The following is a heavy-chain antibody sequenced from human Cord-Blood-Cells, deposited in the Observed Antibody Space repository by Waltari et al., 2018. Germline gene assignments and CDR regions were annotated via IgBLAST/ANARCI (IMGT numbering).Heavy chain of an antibody. D-gene: IGHD2-21*02. CDR1: GGTFSSYA. V-gene: IGHV1-69*09. Sequence: QVQLVQSGAEVKKPGSSVKVSCKASGGTFSSYANSWVRQAPGQGLEWMGRIIPILGIANYAQKFQGRVTITADKSTSTAYMELSSLRSEDTAVYYCAREVTGDAFDIWGQGTMVTVSS. CDR2: IIPILGIA. CDR3: AREVTGDAFDI. J-gene: IGHJ3*02.